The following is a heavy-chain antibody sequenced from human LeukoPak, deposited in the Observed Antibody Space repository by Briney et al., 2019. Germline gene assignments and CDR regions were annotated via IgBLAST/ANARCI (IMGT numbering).Heavy chain of an antibody. V-gene: IGHV4-39*01. CDR1: GGSISSSSAY. J-gene: IGHJ4*02. CDR3: VSPRGFCYGYFDY. Sequence: SETLSLTCTVSGGSISSSSAYWGWIRQPPGKGLEWIGSIYYSKNTYYNPSLKSRVTISADTSKNQFSLTLGSVSATDTAVYYCVSPRGFCYGYFDYWGQGTLVTVSS. D-gene: IGHD5-18*01. CDR2: IYYSKNT.